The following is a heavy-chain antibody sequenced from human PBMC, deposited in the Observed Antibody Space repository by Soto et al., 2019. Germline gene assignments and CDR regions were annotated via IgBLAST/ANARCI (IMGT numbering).Heavy chain of an antibody. V-gene: IGHV3-23*01. CDR2: ISGSGGST. J-gene: IGHJ4*02. Sequence: GGSLRLSCAASGFTFSSYGMSWVRQAPGKGLEWVSAISGSGGSTYYAESVKGRFTISRDNSKNTLYLQMNSLRAEDTALYYCAISGARSTNTYYSDYFEYWGQGTLVTVSS. CDR1: GFTFSSYG. CDR3: AISGARSTNTYYSDYFEY. D-gene: IGHD5-12*01.